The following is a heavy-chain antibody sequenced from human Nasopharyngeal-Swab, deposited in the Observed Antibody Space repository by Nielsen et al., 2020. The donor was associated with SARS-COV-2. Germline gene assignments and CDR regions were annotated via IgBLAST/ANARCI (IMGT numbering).Heavy chain of an antibody. V-gene: IGHV4-59*11. CDR3: AKEGATGWFDP. Sequence: SETLSLTCTVSGVSITRQYWSWIRQPPGKGLEWIGYISHNSGTSYSPSLKSRVTMFLDTSKNQFSLRLRSLNAADTAVYYCAKEGATGWFDPWGQGTLVTVSS. CDR2: ISHNSGT. J-gene: IGHJ5*02. CDR1: GVSITRQY.